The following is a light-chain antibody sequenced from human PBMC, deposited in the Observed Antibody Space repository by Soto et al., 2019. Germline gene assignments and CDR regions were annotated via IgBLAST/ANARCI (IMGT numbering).Light chain of an antibody. CDR1: QSINKW. CDR3: QHYNNYPWT. J-gene: IGKJ1*01. CDR2: KAS. Sequence: DIQMTQSPSTLSASPGDRVIITCRASQSINKWLAWYQQRPGEAPKLLIYKASHLQSGVPSRFSGSGSGTEFSLTISSLQPADFETYYCQHYNNYPWTFGQGTKVEIK. V-gene: IGKV1-5*03.